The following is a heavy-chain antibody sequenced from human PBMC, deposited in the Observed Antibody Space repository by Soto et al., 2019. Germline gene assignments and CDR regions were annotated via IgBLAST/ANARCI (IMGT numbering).Heavy chain of an antibody. V-gene: IGHV1-69*14. Sequence: QVQLVQSGAEVKKPGSSVKVSCNASGGTFSSYAISWVRQAPGQGLEWMGGIIPIFGTANYAQKFQGRVTITADKSTSTAYMELSSLRSDDTAVYYCASPTMDYYYYYGMDVWGQGTTVTVSS. D-gene: IGHD3-10*01. CDR3: ASPTMDYYYYYGMDV. CDR1: GGTFSSYA. CDR2: IIPIFGTA. J-gene: IGHJ6*02.